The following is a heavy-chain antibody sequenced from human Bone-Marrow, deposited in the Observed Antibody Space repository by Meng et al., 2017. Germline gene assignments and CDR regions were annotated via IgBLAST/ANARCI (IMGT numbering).Heavy chain of an antibody. CDR2: IYPGDSDT. CDR3: ARLFSYYDSSGYYHYCYFDL. Sequence: GESLKISCKGSGYSFTSYWIGWVRQMPGKGLEWMGIIYPGDSDTRYSPSFQGQVTISADKSISTAYLQWSSLKASDTAMYYCARLFSYYDSSGYYHYCYFDLWGRGTLVTVSS. V-gene: IGHV5-51*01. D-gene: IGHD3-22*01. CDR1: GYSFTSYW. J-gene: IGHJ2*01.